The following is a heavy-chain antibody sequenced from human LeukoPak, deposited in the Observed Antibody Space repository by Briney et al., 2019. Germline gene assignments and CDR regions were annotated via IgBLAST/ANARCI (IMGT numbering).Heavy chain of an antibody. CDR2: INPSGGST. CDR1: GYTFTSYY. Sequence: GASVKVSCKASGYTFTSYYMHWVRQAPGQGLEWMGIINPSGGSTSYAQKFQGRVTMTRDTSTSTAYMELSSLRSEDTAVYYCARDPGCSSTSCYYYMDVWGKGTTVTVSS. J-gene: IGHJ6*03. D-gene: IGHD2-2*01. CDR3: ARDPGCSSTSCYYYMDV. V-gene: IGHV1-46*01.